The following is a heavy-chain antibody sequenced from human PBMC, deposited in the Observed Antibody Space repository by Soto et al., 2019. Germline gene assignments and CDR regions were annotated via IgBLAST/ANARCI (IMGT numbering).Heavy chain of an antibody. CDR3: ARRERSSGWYPNLLDY. J-gene: IGHJ4*02. D-gene: IGHD6-19*01. Sequence: GESLKISCKGSGYSFTSYWIGWVRQMPGKGLEWMGIIYPGDSDTRYSPSFQGQVTISADKSISTAYLQWSSLKASDTAMYYCARRERSSGWYPNLLDYWGQGTLVTVSS. CDR2: IYPGDSDT. CDR1: GYSFTSYW. V-gene: IGHV5-51*01.